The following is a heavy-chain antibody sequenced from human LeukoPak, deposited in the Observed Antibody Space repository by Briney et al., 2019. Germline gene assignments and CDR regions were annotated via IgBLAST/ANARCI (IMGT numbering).Heavy chain of an antibody. CDR3: AKGGATVIDY. J-gene: IGHJ4*02. V-gene: IGHV3-74*01. D-gene: IGHD4-17*01. Sequence: SGGSLRLSCAASGFTFSNYWMHWVRQAPGKGLVWVSRINSDGSSTTSADSVQGRFTISRDNAKNTLYLQMNSLRAEDTAVYYCAKGGATVIDYWGQGTLVTVSS. CDR2: INSDGSST. CDR1: GFTFSNYW.